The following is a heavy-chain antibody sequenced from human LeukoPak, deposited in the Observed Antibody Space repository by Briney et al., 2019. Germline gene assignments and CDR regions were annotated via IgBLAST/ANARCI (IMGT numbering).Heavy chain of an antibody. V-gene: IGHV3-33*01. CDR3: ARDRNGNYGRWGFDY. J-gene: IGHJ4*02. CDR2: IWYDGSNK. Sequence: GRSLRLSCAASGFTFSSYGMHWVRQAPGKGLEWVAVIWYDGSNKYYADSVKGRFTISRDNSKNTLYLQMNSLRAEDTAVYYCARDRNGNYGRWGFDYWGQGTLVTASS. D-gene: IGHD4-17*01. CDR1: GFTFSSYG.